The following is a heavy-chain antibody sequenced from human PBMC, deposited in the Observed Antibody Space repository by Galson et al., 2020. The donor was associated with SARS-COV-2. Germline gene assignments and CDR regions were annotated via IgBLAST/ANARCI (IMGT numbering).Heavy chain of an antibody. Sequence: GESLKISCAASGFTFSSYAMHWVRQATGKGLEWVAVISYDGSNKYYADSVKGRFTISRDNSKNTLYLQMNSLRAEDTAVYYCARDRRVQGNFDYVGQGTLVTVSA. J-gene: IGHJ4*02. V-gene: IGHV3-30-3*01. D-gene: IGHD1-1*01. CDR2: ISYDGSNK. CDR3: ARDRRVQGNFDY. CDR1: GFTFSSYA.